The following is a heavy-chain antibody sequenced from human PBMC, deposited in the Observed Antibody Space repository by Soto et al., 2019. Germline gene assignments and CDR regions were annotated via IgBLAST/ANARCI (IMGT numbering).Heavy chain of an antibody. CDR2: IYTSGST. V-gene: IGHV4-4*07. Sequence: NPSETLSLTCIVSGTSVSNYYWSWIRQPAGKGLEHIGRIYTSGSTSYNPSLKSRVTMSMDTSQTQIYLNLTSVTAADTAVYYCARGGIQLSYAFDYWGQGIQVTVYS. CDR3: ARGGIQLSYAFDY. D-gene: IGHD5-18*01. CDR1: GTSVSNYY. J-gene: IGHJ4*02.